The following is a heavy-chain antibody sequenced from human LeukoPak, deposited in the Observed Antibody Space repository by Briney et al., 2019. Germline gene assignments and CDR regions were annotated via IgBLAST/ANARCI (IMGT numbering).Heavy chain of an antibody. D-gene: IGHD1-26*01. CDR2: IYSSGST. J-gene: IGHJ4*02. CDR1: GGSISSYY. CDR3: ARLALQEVGGTQTYYFDY. V-gene: IGHV4-59*01. Sequence: PSETLSLTCTVSGGSISSYYWSWIRQPPGKGLEWIAYIYSSGSTNYNPSLKSRVTISVDTSKIQFSLKLSSVTAADTAVYYCARLALQEVGGTQTYYFDYWGQGTLVTVSS.